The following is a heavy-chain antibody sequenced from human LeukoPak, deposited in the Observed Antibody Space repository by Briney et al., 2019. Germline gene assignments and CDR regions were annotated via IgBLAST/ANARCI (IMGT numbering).Heavy chain of an antibody. J-gene: IGHJ4*02. Sequence: ASVKVSCKASGYTFTSYYMHWVRQAPGQGLEWMGVINPSGGSTSYAQKFQGRVTMTRDTSTSKVYMELSSLSSEDTAVYYCARLGATLCYWGQRTLVTVSS. V-gene: IGHV1-46*01. D-gene: IGHD1-26*01. CDR1: GYTFTSYY. CDR2: INPSGGST. CDR3: ARLGATLCY.